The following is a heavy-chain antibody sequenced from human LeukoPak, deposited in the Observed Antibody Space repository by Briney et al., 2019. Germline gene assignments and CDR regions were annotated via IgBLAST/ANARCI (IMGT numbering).Heavy chain of an antibody. CDR1: GYTFTSNG. Sequence: ASVNVSCKASGYTFTSNGISWVRQAPGQWLEWMGWISAYNGNTNYTQKLQGRVTMTTDTTTSTAYMELRSLRSDDTAVYYCASSSGSYWRPERNYYYYMDVWGKGTTVTVSS. CDR2: ISAYNGNT. J-gene: IGHJ6*03. V-gene: IGHV1-18*01. D-gene: IGHD1-26*01. CDR3: ASSSGSYWRPERNYYYYMDV.